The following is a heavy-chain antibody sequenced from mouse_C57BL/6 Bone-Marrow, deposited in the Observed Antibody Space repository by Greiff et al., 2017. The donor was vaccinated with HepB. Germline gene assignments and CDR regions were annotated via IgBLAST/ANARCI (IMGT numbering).Heavy chain of an antibody. D-gene: IGHD1-1*01. Sequence: ESGPGLVKPSQSLSLTCSVTGYSITSGYYWNWIRQFPGNKLEWMGYISYDGSNNYNPSLKNRISITRDTSKNQFFLKLNSVTTEDTATYYCARGSYGSDYWAKAPLSQSPQ. CDR2: ISYDGSN. J-gene: IGHJ2*01. V-gene: IGHV3-6*01. CDR1: GYSITSGYY. CDR3: ARGSYGSDY.